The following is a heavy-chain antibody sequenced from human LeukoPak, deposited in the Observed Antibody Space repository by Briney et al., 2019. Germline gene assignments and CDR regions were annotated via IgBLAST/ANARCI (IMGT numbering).Heavy chain of an antibody. V-gene: IGHV3-74*01. CDR3: ARDPDNYLFRSFDY. J-gene: IGHJ4*02. CDR2: INSDGSST. Sequence: GVSLSLACAASGFTFSSYWTQWVRQARGKGRGWVSRINSDGSSTSYAGSVKGRFTISRDNARNTLYLQMDSLRAEDTAVYYCARDPDNYLFRSFDYWGQGTLVSVSS. D-gene: IGHD2-21*01. CDR1: GFTFSSYW.